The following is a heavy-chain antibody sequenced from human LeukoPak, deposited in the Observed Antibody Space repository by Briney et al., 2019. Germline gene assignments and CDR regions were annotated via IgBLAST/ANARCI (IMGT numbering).Heavy chain of an antibody. V-gene: IGHV3-48*02. CDR3: ARCYYDSSGYRSDY. Sequence: GGSLRLSCAASGFTFSIYNMNWVRQAPGKGLEWVSYISSGRSTIYYADSVKGRFTISRDSAKNSVYLQMNSLRDEDTAVYYCARCYYDSSGYRSDYWGQGTLVTVSS. CDR2: ISSGRSTI. D-gene: IGHD3-22*01. J-gene: IGHJ4*02. CDR1: GFTFSIYN.